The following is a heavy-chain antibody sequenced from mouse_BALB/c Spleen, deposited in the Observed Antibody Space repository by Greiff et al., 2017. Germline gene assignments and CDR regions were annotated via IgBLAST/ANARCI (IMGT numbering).Heavy chain of an antibody. D-gene: IGHD2-1*01. CDR3: AREGDGNYDYWYFDV. V-gene: IGHV14-3*02. CDR1: GFNIKDTY. CDR2: IDPANGNT. Sequence: EVQLQQSGAELVKPGASVKLSCTASGFNIKDTYMHWVKQRPEQGLEWIGRIDPANGNTKYDPKFQGKATITADTSSNTAYLQLSSLTSEDTAVYYCAREGDGNYDYWYFDVWGAGTTVTVSS. J-gene: IGHJ1*01.